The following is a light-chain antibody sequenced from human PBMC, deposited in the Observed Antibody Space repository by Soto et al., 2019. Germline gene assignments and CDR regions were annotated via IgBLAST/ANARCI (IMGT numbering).Light chain of an antibody. CDR1: QSVSSY. J-gene: IGKJ4*02. CDR3: RSPLFRHT. Sequence: EIVLTQSPATLSLSPGERATLSCRASQSVSSYLAWYQQKPGQAPRLLIYDASNRATGIPARFSGSGSGTDFTLTISSLVSLFLVRHHRRSPLFRHTFRVG. CDR2: DAS. V-gene: IGKV3-11*01.